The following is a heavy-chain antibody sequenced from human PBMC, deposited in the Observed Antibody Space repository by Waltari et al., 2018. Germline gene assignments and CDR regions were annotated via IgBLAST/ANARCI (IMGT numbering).Heavy chain of an antibody. CDR1: GGSFSGYY. V-gene: IGHV4-34*01. CDR2: INHSGST. Sequence: QVQLQQWGAGLLKPSETQSLTCAVYGGSFSGYYWSWIRQPPGKGLEWIGEINHSGSTNYNPSLKSRVTISVDTSKNQFSLKLSSVTAADTAVYYCARGGYSYGSWDYWGQGTLVTVSS. CDR3: ARGGYSYGSWDY. J-gene: IGHJ4*02. D-gene: IGHD5-18*01.